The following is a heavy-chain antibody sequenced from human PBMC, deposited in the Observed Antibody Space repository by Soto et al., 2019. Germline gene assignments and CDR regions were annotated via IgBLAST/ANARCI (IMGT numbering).Heavy chain of an antibody. CDR1: IFTVSRCG. CDR3: AKDPQGVVVAAAPDY. V-gene: IGHV3-30*18. Sequence: GGSLRLSCAASIFTVSRCGMHWVRQAPGKGLEWVATISYDGTYKYYADSVKGRFTISRDNSNNTVHLQMNSLRADDTAVYYCAKDPQGVVVAAAPDYRGQGTLVTVSS. CDR2: ISYDGTYK. J-gene: IGHJ4*02. D-gene: IGHD2-15*01.